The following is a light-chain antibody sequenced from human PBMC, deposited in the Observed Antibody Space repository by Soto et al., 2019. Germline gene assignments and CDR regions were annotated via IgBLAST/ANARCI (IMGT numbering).Light chain of an antibody. CDR2: AAA. V-gene: IGKV1-39*01. J-gene: IGKJ4*01. CDR3: QQVESYPST. Sequence: EIQMTQSPYSLSASGGERHTITCRASQSISSYLNWYQQKPGKAPKLLIYAAASLRSGFPSRFSGSGFGTDFTLTITSLQPEDFATYYCQQVESYPSTFGGGTKVDIK. CDR1: QSISSY.